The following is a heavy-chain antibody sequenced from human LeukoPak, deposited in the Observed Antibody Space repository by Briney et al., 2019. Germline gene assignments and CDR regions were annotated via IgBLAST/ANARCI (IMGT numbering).Heavy chain of an antibody. D-gene: IGHD1-26*01. J-gene: IGHJ4*02. V-gene: IGHV3-48*03. CDR2: ISSSGSTI. Sequence: GGSLRLSCAASGFTFSSYEMNWVRQAPGKGLEWVSYISSSGSTIYYADSVKGRFTISRDNAKNSLYLQMNSLRAEDTAVYYCARDKMASYYRATFDYWGQGTLVTVSS. CDR3: ARDKMASYYRATFDY. CDR1: GFTFSSYE.